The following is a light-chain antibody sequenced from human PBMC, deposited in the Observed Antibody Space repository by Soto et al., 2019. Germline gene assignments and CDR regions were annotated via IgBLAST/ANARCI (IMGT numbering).Light chain of an antibody. V-gene: IGLV2-14*01. J-gene: IGLJ2*01. Sequence: QSALTQPASVSGSPGQSITISCTGTSSDVGGYNDVSWYQQHPGKAPKLMIYEVSNRPSGVSNRFSGSKSGNTASLTISGLQAEDEADYYCSSYTSSSTPLFGGGTKLTVL. CDR1: SSDVGGYND. CDR3: SSYTSSSTPL. CDR2: EVS.